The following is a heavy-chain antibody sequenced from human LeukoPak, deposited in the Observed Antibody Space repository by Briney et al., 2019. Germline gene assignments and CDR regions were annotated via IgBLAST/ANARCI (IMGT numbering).Heavy chain of an antibody. D-gene: IGHD5-12*01. J-gene: IGHJ3*02. Sequence: PSETLSLTCTVSGGSISPYYWSWIRQTPGKGLEWIGYILYSGTTTHYNPSLKSRVTISVDTSKNQFSLKLNSVTAADTAVYYCATHRRSGSGGSENAFEIWGLGTMVTVSS. CDR1: GGSISPYY. CDR3: ATHRRSGSGGSENAFEI. CDR2: ILYSGTT. V-gene: IGHV4-59*08.